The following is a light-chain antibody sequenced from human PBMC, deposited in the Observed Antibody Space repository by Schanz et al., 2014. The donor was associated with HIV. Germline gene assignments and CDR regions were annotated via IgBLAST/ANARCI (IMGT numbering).Light chain of an antibody. J-gene: IGLJ2*01. CDR3: SSYAGTTTFVV. Sequence: QSALTQPASVSGSPGQSITISCTGTSHDVGIYNLVSWYQQHPGKAPKLTIYEVSKRPSGVSDRFSGSKSGNTASLTISGLQAEDEADYYCSSYAGTTTFVVFGGGTKLTVL. CDR1: SHDVGIYNL. CDR2: EVS. V-gene: IGLV2-23*02.